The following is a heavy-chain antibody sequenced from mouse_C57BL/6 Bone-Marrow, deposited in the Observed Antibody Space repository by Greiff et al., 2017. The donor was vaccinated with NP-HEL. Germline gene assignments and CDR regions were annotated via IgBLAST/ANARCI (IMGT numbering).Heavy chain of an antibody. CDR3: ARDYGYDAWFAY. CDR1: GYTFTSYT. CDR2: INPSSGYT. D-gene: IGHD2-2*01. J-gene: IGHJ3*01. V-gene: IGHV1-4*01. Sequence: VKLVESGAELARPGASVKMSCKASGYTFTSYTMHWVKQRPGQGLEWIGYINPSSGYTKYNQKFKDKATLTADKSSSTAYMQLSSLTSEDSAVYYGARDYGYDAWFAYWGQGTLVTVSA.